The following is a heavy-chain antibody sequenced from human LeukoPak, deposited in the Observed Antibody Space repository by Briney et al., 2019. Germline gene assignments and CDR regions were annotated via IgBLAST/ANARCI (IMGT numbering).Heavy chain of an antibody. CDR3: ARAPPLVRGVIITGDYYYYYMDV. CDR2: MNPNSGNT. Sequence: GASVKVSCKASGYTFTSYDINWVRQATGQGLEWMGWMNPNSGNTGYAQKFQGRVTITRNNSISTAYMELSSLRSEDTAVYYCARAPPLVRGVIITGDYYYYYMDVWGKGTTVTVSS. D-gene: IGHD3-10*01. CDR1: GYTFTSYD. J-gene: IGHJ6*03. V-gene: IGHV1-8*03.